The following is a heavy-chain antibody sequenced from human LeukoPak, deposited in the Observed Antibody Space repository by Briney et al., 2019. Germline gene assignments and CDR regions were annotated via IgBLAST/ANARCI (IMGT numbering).Heavy chain of an antibody. D-gene: IGHD3-22*01. CDR2: ISGSGGKT. Sequence: PGGSLRLSCAASGFTFSSYAMSWVRQAPGKGREGVSVISGSGGKTYYADSVKGRFTISRDNSKNKVYLQMNSLRAEDTAVYYCAKGKWLSQNYYYGLDVWGQGTTVTVSS. V-gene: IGHV3-23*01. CDR3: AKGKWLSQNYYYGLDV. CDR1: GFTFSSYA. J-gene: IGHJ6*02.